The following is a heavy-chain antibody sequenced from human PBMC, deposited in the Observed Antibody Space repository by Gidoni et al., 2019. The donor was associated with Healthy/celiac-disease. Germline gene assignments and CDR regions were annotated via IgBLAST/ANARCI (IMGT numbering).Heavy chain of an antibody. Sequence: QVQLQQWGAGLLKPSETLSLTCAVYGGSFSGYYWSWIRQPPGKGLEWIGEINHSGSTNYNPSLKSRVTISVDTSKNQFSLKLSSVTAADTAVYYCARKGRSSSWPTPWLWFDPWGQGTLVTVSS. D-gene: IGHD6-13*01. V-gene: IGHV4-34*01. CDR2: INHSGST. J-gene: IGHJ5*02. CDR3: ARKGRSSSWPTPWLWFDP. CDR1: GGSFSGYY.